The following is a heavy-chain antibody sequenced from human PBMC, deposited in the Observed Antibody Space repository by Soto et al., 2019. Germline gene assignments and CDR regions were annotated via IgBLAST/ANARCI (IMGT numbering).Heavy chain of an antibody. D-gene: IGHD6-6*01. CDR3: AKGFPRRLIAAPFAY. CDR1: GFTFSSCG. J-gene: IGHJ4*02. Sequence: QVQLVESGGGVVQPGRSLRLSCAASGFTFSSCGMHWVRQAPGKGLEWVALIWFDGSNKYYADSVKGRFTISRDNSKNTLYLQMNTLRADDTAVYYCAKGFPRRLIAAPFAYWGLGTLVTVSS. V-gene: IGHV3-33*06. CDR2: IWFDGSNK.